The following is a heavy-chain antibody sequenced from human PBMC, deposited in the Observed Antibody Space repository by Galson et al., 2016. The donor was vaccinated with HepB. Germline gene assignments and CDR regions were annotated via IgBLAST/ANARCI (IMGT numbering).Heavy chain of an antibody. Sequence: SLRLSCAVSGLMYTHYAMNWVRQAPGKGLERVTIIYDSGDHIYYAESVKGRFTISRDKATNTLYLQMNSLRAEDTALYYCARDRGYRALDLWGQGTTVTVSS. V-gene: IGHV3-23*01. CDR2: IYDSGDHI. CDR3: ARDRGYRALDL. CDR1: GLMYTHYA. J-gene: IGHJ3*01. D-gene: IGHD3-10*01.